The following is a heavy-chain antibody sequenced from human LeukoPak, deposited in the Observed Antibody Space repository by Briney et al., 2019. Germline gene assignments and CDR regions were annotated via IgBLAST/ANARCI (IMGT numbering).Heavy chain of an antibody. D-gene: IGHD2-2*01. J-gene: IGHJ6*03. CDR2: INHSGST. CDR1: GGSFSGYY. V-gene: IGHV4-34*01. CDR3: AGRRGCSSTSCYEDYYYYYYMDV. Sequence: SETLSLTCAVYGGSFSGYYWSWIRQPPGKGLEWIGEINHSGSTNYNPSLKSRVTISVDTSKNQFSPKLSSVTAADTAVYYCAGRRGCSSTSCYEDYYYYYYMDVWGKGTTVTVSS.